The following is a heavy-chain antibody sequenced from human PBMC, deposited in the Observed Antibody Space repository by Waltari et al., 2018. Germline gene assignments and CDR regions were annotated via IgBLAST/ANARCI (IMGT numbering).Heavy chain of an antibody. D-gene: IGHD2-15*01. CDR2: IIPIFGTA. Sequence: QVQLVQSGAEVKKPGSSVKVSCQASGGPFSSYAIRWVRQAPGQGLEWMGGIIPIFGTANYAQKFQGRVTITADKSTSTAYMELSSLRSEDTAVYYCARKNCSGGSCYTAEYFQHWGQGTLVTVSS. J-gene: IGHJ1*01. CDR3: ARKNCSGGSCYTAEYFQH. V-gene: IGHV1-69*14. CDR1: GGPFSSYA.